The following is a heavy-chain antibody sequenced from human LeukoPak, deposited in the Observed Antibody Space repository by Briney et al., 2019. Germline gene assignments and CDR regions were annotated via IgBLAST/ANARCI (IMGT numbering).Heavy chain of an antibody. CDR3: ARDSAYYDFWSGHGNWFDP. D-gene: IGHD3-3*01. CDR1: GFTFSSYW. CDR2: INSDGSST. J-gene: IGHJ5*02. V-gene: IGHV3-74*01. Sequence: GGSLRLSCAASGFTFSSYWMHWVRQAPGKGLVWVSRINSDGSSTIYADSVKGRFTISRDNAKNTLYLQMNSLRAEDTAVYYCARDSAYYDFWSGHGNWFDPWGQGTLVTVSS.